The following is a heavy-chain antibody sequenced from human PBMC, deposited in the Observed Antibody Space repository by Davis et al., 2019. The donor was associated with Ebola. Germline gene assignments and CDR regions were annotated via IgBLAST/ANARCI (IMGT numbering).Heavy chain of an antibody. Sequence: SETLSLTCTVSGGSISSYYWSWIRQPPGKGLEWFGYIYYSGSTNYNPSLKSRVTISVDTSKNQFSLKLSSVTAADTAVYYCARGSQWLGPDYWGQGTLVTVSS. CDR1: GGSISSYY. CDR3: ARGSQWLGPDY. D-gene: IGHD6-19*01. V-gene: IGHV4-59*01. CDR2: IYYSGST. J-gene: IGHJ4*02.